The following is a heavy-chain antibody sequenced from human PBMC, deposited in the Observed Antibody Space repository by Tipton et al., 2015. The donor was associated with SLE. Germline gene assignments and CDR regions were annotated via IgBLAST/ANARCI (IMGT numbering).Heavy chain of an antibody. J-gene: IGHJ3*02. V-gene: IGHV4-59*12. Sequence: GLVKPSETLSLTCTVSGGSISGYYWSWIRQPPGKGLEWVGTVYYTGNTFYNPSLKSRVTISLDTSKNQFSLKLSSVTAADTAVYYCATGRVVRFRGTLPEYAFNIWGQGTMVTVSS. D-gene: IGHD3-3*01. CDR3: ATGRVVRFRGTLPEYAFNI. CDR2: VYYTGNT. CDR1: GGSISGYY.